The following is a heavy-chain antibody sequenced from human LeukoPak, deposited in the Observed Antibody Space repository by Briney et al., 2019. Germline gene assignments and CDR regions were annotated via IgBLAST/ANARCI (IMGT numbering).Heavy chain of an antibody. CDR2: IYYSGST. CDR1: GGSISDSSYY. CDR3: ASPMVRGDREIDY. D-gene: IGHD3-10*01. Sequence: SESLSLTCTVSGGSISDSSYYWGWIRQPPGKGLEWIGSIYYSGSTYYNPSLKSRVTISVDTSKNQFSLKLSSVTAADTAVYYCASPMVRGDREIDYWGQGTLVTVSS. J-gene: IGHJ4*02. V-gene: IGHV4-39*01.